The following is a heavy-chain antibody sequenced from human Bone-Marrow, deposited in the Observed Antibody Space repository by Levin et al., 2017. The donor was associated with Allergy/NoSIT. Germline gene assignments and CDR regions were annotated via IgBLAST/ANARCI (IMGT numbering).Heavy chain of an antibody. Sequence: LSLTCAASGFTFSSYAMHWVRQAPGKGLEWVAVIPYDGSNKYYADSVKGRFTISRDNSKNTLYLQMNSLRAEDTAVYYCARDEGQWLGKFDYWGQGTLVTVSS. J-gene: IGHJ4*02. CDR3: ARDEGQWLGKFDY. D-gene: IGHD6-19*01. V-gene: IGHV3-30*04. CDR1: GFTFSSYA. CDR2: IPYDGSNK.